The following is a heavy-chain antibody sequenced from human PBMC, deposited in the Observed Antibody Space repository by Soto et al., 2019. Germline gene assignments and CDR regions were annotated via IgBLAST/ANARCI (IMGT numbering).Heavy chain of an antibody. Sequence: GGSLRLSCAASGFTFSSYAMSWVRQAPGKGLEWVSAISGNGGTTNYADSVKGRFTISRDNSQKTLYLQMNSLRAEDTAIYYCAKGKAHTLFGVDTLFDYWGQGTLVTVSS. CDR2: ISGNGGTT. V-gene: IGHV3-23*01. CDR3: AKGKAHTLFGVDTLFDY. CDR1: GFTFSSYA. J-gene: IGHJ4*02. D-gene: IGHD3-3*01.